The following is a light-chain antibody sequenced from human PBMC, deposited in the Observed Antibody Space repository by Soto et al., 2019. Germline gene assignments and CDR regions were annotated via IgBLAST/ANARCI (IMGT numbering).Light chain of an antibody. V-gene: IGKV1-5*03. Sequence: DIQMTQSPSTLSRPVGDRVTITCRASRTISSRLAWYQQKPGKAPKLLIYRASTLKSGVPSRFSGSGSGTEFTLTISSLQPDDFATYYCQHYNSYSEAFGQGTK. CDR3: QHYNSYSEA. J-gene: IGKJ1*01. CDR2: RAS. CDR1: RTISSR.